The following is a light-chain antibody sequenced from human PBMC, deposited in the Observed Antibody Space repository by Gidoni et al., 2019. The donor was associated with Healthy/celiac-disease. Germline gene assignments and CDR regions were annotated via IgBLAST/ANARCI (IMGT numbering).Light chain of an antibody. J-gene: IGKJ1*01. Sequence: IQMTQSPSSLSASVGDRVTITCRASQSISSYLNWNQQKPGKAPKLLIYAASSLQSGVPSRFSGSGSGTYFTLTISSLQPEDFATYYCQQIYSMWTFGQGTKVEIK. CDR1: QSISSY. V-gene: IGKV1-39*01. CDR3: QQIYSMWT. CDR2: AAS.